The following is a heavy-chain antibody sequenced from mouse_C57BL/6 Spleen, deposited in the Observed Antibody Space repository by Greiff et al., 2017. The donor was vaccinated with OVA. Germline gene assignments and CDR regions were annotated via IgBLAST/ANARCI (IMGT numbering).Heavy chain of an antibody. V-gene: IGHV1-82*01. J-gene: IGHJ4*01. Sequence: VQLQQSGPELVKPGASVKISCKASGYAFSSSWMNWVKQRPGKGLEWIGRIYPGDGDTNYNGKFKGKATLTADNSSSTAYMQLSSLTSEDSAVYFCAREGNEGLRRTGAMDYWGQGTSVTVSS. CDR2: IYPGDGDT. CDR1: GYAFSSSW. CDR3: AREGNEGLRRTGAMDY. D-gene: IGHD2-4*01.